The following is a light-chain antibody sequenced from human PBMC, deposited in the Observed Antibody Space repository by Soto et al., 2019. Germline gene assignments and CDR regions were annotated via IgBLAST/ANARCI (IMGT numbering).Light chain of an antibody. V-gene: IGKV3-15*01. CDR2: SAS. Sequence: EIGMTQSPATLSVSPGERATLSCRASQSISTELACYQQKPCQPPRLLIYSASTRATGVPARYTGSGSGSDFTLTLSGLKSADFADYYCQQGHIWPLTFGQGTRLAI. CDR3: QQGHIWPLT. CDR1: QSISTE. J-gene: IGKJ2*01.